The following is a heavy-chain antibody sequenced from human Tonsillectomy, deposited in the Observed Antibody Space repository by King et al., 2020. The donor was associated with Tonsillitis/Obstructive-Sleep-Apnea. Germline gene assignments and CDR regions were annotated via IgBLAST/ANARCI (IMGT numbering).Heavy chain of an antibody. J-gene: IGHJ4*02. CDR3: ARKGYSSGWYYFDY. D-gene: IGHD6-19*01. V-gene: IGHV3-33*01. CDR1: GFTFSGSG. CDR2: IWYDGSNK. Sequence: VQLVESGGGVVQPGRSLRLSCVASGFTFSGSGMHWVRQAPGKGLEWVAGIWYDGSNKYYADSVKGRFTISRDNSKNTRYLQINSLRAEDTAVYYCARKGYSSGWYYFDYWGQGTLVTVSS.